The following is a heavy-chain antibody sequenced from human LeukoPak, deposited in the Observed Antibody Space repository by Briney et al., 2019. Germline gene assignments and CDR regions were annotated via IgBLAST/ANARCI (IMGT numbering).Heavy chain of an antibody. J-gene: IGHJ5*02. D-gene: IGHD6-19*01. CDR2: ISGSGGST. V-gene: IGHV3-23*01. CDR3: AKDLAVAQNWFDP. CDR1: GFTFSSYA. Sequence: GGSLRLSCVASGFTFSSYAMSWVRQAPAKGLEWVSAISGSGGSTYYADSVKGRFTISRDNSKNTLYLQMNSLRAEDTAVYYCAKDLAVAQNWFDPWGQGTLVTVSS.